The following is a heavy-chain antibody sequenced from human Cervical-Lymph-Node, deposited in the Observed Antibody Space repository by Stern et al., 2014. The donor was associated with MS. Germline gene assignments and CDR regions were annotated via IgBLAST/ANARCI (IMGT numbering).Heavy chain of an antibody. D-gene: IGHD5-18*01. CDR3: ASSDTGAYDY. Sequence: EVQLVESGGGLVQPGGSLRLSCAASGFTFSPYWMSWVRQAPGKGLEWVASVKQDGGEKYYVDSVKGRFTIFRDNAKNSLYLQMSSLRAEDTAVYYCASSDTGAYDYWGQGTLVTVSS. CDR1: GFTFSPYW. J-gene: IGHJ4*02. V-gene: IGHV3-7*01. CDR2: VKQDGGEK.